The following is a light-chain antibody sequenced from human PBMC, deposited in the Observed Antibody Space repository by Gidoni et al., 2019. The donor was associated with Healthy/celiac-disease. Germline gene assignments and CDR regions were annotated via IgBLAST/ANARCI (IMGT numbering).Light chain of an antibody. CDR1: QSVSSY. Sequence: VLTQSPATLSLSPGERATLSCRASQSVSSYLAWYQQKPGQAPRLLIYAASNRATGIPARLSGSGSGTDFTLTISSLEPEDFAVYYCQQRSNWPYTFGQGTKLEIK. J-gene: IGKJ2*01. V-gene: IGKV3-11*01. CDR3: QQRSNWPYT. CDR2: AAS.